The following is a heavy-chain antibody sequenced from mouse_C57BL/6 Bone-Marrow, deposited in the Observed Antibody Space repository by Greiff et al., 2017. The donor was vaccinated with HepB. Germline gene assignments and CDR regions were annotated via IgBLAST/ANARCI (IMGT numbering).Heavy chain of an antibody. CDR3: AREGLIYYGPFAY. J-gene: IGHJ3*01. Sequence: QVQLQQPGAELVKPGASVKLSCKASGYTFTSYWMHWVKQRPGQGLEWIGMIHPNSGSTNYNEKFKSKATLTVDKSSSTAYMQLGSLTSEDSAVYYCAREGLIYYGPFAYWGQGTLVTVSA. V-gene: IGHV1-64*01. D-gene: IGHD2-1*01. CDR2: IHPNSGST. CDR1: GYTFTSYW.